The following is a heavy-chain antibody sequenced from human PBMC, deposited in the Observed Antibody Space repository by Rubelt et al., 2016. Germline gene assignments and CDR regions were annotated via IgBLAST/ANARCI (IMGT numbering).Heavy chain of an antibody. J-gene: IGHJ4*02. Sequence: QVQLVQSGAEVKKPGASVKVSCKASGYTFTSYGTSWVRQAPGQGLEWMGGIIPIFGTANYAQKFQGRVTITADESTSTAYMELSSLRSEDTAVYYCARGVVPAAQIDYWGQGTLVTVSS. D-gene: IGHD2-2*01. CDR3: ARGVVPAAQIDY. CDR1: GYTFTSYG. V-gene: IGHV1-69*13. CDR2: IIPIFGTA.